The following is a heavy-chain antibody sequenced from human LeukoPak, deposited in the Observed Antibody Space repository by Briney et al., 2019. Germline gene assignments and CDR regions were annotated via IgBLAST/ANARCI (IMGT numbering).Heavy chain of an antibody. CDR2: IYYSGST. Sequence: PSETLSLTCTVSGGSISSYYWSWIRQPPGKGLEWIGSIYYSGSTNYNPSLKSRVTISVDTSKKQFSLKLRSVTAADTAVYHCARGASGYSAPLDNWGQGILVTISS. J-gene: IGHJ4*02. CDR3: ARGASGYSAPLDN. CDR1: GGSISSYY. D-gene: IGHD3-22*01. V-gene: IGHV4-59*01.